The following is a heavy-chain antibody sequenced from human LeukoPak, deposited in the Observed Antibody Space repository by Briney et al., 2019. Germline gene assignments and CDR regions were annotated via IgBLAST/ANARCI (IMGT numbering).Heavy chain of an antibody. V-gene: IGHV3-7*01. Sequence: PGGSLRLSCAASGFTFSTYWMSWVSQAPGKGLEWVANIKQDGSEKYYVDSVKGRFTISRDNAKNSLYLQMNSLRAEDTAVYYCARERQNKDFWSGGDYWGQGTLVTVSS. CDR2: IKQDGSEK. J-gene: IGHJ4*02. CDR3: ARERQNKDFWSGGDY. CDR1: GFTFSTYW. D-gene: IGHD3-3*01.